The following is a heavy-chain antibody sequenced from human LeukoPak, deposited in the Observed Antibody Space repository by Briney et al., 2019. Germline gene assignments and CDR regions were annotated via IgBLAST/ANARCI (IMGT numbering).Heavy chain of an antibody. V-gene: IGHV1-2*02. CDR1: GYTFTSYG. CDR2: INPNSGDT. J-gene: IGHJ6*02. D-gene: IGHD3-10*01. Sequence: GASVKVSCKASGYTFTSYGMSWVRQAPGQGLEWMGWINPNSGDTKYAQKFQGRVTMTRDTSISTAYMEVSRLTSDDPAIYYCARAGCGSGSHCADYYYGLDAWGQGTTVTVSS. CDR3: ARAGCGSGSHCADYYYGLDA.